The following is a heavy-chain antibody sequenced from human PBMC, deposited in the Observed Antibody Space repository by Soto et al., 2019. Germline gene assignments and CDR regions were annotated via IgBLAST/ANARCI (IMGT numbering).Heavy chain of an antibody. CDR1: GGTFSSYA. J-gene: IGHJ3*02. V-gene: IGHV1-69*13. Sequence: ASVKVSCKASGGTFSSYAISWVRQAPGQGLEWMGGIIPIFGTANHAQKFQGRVTITADESTSTAYMELSSLRSEDTAVYYCARESVIGYCSGGSCAPGGAFDIWGQGTMVTVSS. CDR3: ARESVIGYCSGGSCAPGGAFDI. D-gene: IGHD2-15*01. CDR2: IIPIFGTA.